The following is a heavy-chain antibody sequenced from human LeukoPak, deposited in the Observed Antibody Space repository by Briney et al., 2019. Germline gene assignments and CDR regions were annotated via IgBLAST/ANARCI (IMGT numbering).Heavy chain of an antibody. V-gene: IGHV3-53*01. J-gene: IGHJ3*02. CDR1: GFTVSSNY. D-gene: IGHD6-13*01. CDR2: IYSGGST. CDR3: WGIAAAGGYAFDI. Sequence: GGSLRLSCAASGFTVSSNYMSWVRQAPGKGLEWVSVIYSGGSTYYADSVKGRFTISRDNSKNTLYLQMNSLRAEDTAVYYCWGIAAAGGYAFDIWGQGTMVIVSS.